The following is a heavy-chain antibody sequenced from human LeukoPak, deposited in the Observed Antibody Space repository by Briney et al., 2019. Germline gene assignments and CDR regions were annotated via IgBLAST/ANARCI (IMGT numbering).Heavy chain of an antibody. Sequence: GGSLRLSCAASGFTFSSYSINWVRQAPGKGLEWVSSISSSSSYIYYADSVKGRFTISRDDAKNSLYLQMNSLRAEDTAVYYCARVVYYDNSGYNYWGQGTLVTVSS. V-gene: IGHV3-21*01. CDR2: ISSSSSYI. J-gene: IGHJ4*02. D-gene: IGHD3-22*01. CDR1: GFTFSSYS. CDR3: ARVVYYDNSGYNY.